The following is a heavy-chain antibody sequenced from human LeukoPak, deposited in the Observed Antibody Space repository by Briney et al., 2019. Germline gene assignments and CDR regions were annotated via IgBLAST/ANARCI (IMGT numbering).Heavy chain of an antibody. J-gene: IGHJ6*03. Sequence: GGSLRLSCAASGFTFSSYGMHWVRQAPGKGLEWVAFIRYDGSNKYYADSVKGRFTISRDNSKNTLYLQMNSLRAEDTAVYYCARVAQQLYYYYYMDVWGKGTTVTISS. CDR2: IRYDGSNK. V-gene: IGHV3-30*02. D-gene: IGHD6-13*01. CDR3: ARVAQQLYYYYYMDV. CDR1: GFTFSSYG.